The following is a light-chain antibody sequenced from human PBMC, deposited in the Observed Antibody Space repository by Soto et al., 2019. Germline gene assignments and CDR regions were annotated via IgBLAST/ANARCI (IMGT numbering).Light chain of an antibody. CDR1: SSDVGVYNY. V-gene: IGLV2-14*01. CDR3: SSYTTNTNRV. CDR2: EVS. Sequence: QSVLTHPASVSWSPGHSITISCTGTSSDVGVYNYVSWYQQHPGKAPKLMIYEVSNRPSGVSHRFSGSKSGNTASLTISGLQAEEEADYYCSSYTTNTNRVFGTGTKVTVL. J-gene: IGLJ1*01.